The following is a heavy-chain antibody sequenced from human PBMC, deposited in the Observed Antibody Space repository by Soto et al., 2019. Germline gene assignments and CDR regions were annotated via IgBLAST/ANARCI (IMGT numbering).Heavy chain of an antibody. J-gene: IGHJ5*02. CDR2: IIPIFGTA. Sequence: QVQLVQSGAEVKKPGSSVKVSCKASGGTFSSYAISWVRQAPGQGLEWMGGIIPIFGTADYAQKFQARVTITADKSTSTGNMELSSLRSEDTAVYYCASHYDSSGYYYRGLASWGQGTLVTVSS. CDR1: GGTFSSYA. V-gene: IGHV1-69*14. CDR3: ASHYDSSGYYYRGLAS. D-gene: IGHD3-22*01.